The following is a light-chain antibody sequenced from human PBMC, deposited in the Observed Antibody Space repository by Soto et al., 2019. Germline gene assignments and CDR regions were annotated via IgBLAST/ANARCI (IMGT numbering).Light chain of an antibody. CDR1: TNDVGGYKY. CDR3: SSYTSGNTLV. J-gene: IGLJ1*01. V-gene: IGLV2-14*01. Sequence: QSVLTQPASVSGSPGQSITISCTVTTNDVGGYKYVSWYQQHTGKAPQLMIYEVSNRPSGVSNRFSGSKSGNTASLTISGLQAEDEADYYCSSYTSGNTLVFGTGTKATLL. CDR2: EVS.